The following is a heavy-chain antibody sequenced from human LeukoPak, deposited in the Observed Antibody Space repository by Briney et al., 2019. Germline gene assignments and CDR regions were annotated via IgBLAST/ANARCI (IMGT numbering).Heavy chain of an antibody. V-gene: IGHV1-18*01. J-gene: IGHJ4*02. CDR2: ISAYNGNT. Sequence: ASVKVSCKASGYTFTSYGISWVRQAPGQGLEWMGWISAYNGNTNYAQKLQGRVTMTTDTSTSTAYMELRSLRSDGTAVYYYARADARLLPFDYWGQGTLVTVSS. D-gene: IGHD4-23*01. CDR3: ARADARLLPFDY. CDR1: GYTFTSYG.